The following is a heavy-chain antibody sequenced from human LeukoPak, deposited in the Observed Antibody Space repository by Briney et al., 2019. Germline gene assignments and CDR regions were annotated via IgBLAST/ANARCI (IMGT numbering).Heavy chain of an antibody. J-gene: IGHJ6*02. D-gene: IGHD6-19*01. Sequence: SETLSLTCTVSGGSISSSSYYWGWIRQPPGKGLEWIGSIYYSGSTYYNPSLKSRVTISVDTSKNQFSLKLSSVTAADTAVYYCARLHHSGWSRSQYYYYGMDVWGQGTTVTVSS. V-gene: IGHV4-39*01. CDR3: ARLHHSGWSRSQYYYYGMDV. CDR1: GGSISSSSYY. CDR2: IYYSGST.